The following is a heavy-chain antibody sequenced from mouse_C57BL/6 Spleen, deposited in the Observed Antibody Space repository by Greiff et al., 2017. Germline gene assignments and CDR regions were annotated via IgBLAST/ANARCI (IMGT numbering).Heavy chain of an antibody. CDR1: GYTFTDHT. CDR3: AQEEGYDAVCFDY. Sequence: VKLQESDAELVKPGASVKISCKVSGYTFTDHTIHWMKQRPEQGLEWIGYIYPRDGSTKYNEKFKGKATLTADKSSSTAYMQLNSLTSEDSAVYFCAQEEGYDAVCFDYWGQGTTLTVSS. J-gene: IGHJ2*01. V-gene: IGHV1-78*01. D-gene: IGHD2-2*01. CDR2: IYPRDGST.